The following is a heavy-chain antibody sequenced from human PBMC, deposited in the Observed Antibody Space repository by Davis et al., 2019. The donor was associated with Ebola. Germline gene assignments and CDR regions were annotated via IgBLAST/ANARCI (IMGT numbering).Heavy chain of an antibody. Sequence: PGGSLRLSCAASGFTFSSYGMHWVRQAPGRGLEWVAVISYDGYNKYYADSVKGRFTISRDNSKNTLCLQMNSLRADDTAVYYCARGTVLDYWGQGTLVTVSS. CDR1: GFTFSSYG. J-gene: IGHJ4*02. CDR2: ISYDGYNK. V-gene: IGHV3-30*03. CDR3: ARGTVLDY.